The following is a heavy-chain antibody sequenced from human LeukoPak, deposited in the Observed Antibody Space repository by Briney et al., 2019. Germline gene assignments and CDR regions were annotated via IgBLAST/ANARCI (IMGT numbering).Heavy chain of an antibody. J-gene: IGHJ4*02. CDR2: INHSGST. V-gene: IGHV4-34*01. D-gene: IGHD5-18*01. CDR1: GGSFSDYY. Sequence: SETLSLTCGVYGGSFSDYYWSWIRQPPGKGLEWIGEINHSGSTNYNPSLKSRVTISVDTSKNQFSLKVNSVTAADTAVYYCARDGGYSYGYVEYWGQGTLVTVSS. CDR3: ARDGGYSYGYVEY.